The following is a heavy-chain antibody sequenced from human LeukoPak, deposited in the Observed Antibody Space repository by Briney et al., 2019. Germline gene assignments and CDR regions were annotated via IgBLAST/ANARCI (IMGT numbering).Heavy chain of an antibody. CDR2: IKSKTDGGTT. CDR1: GFTFSNAW. D-gene: IGHD5-12*01. J-gene: IGHJ4*02. CDR3: TTDSLATMNAFDY. V-gene: IGHV3-15*01. Sequence: PGGSLRLSCAASGFTFSNAWMSWVRQAPGKGLEWVGRIKSKTDGGTTDYAAPVKGRFTISRDDSKNTLYLQMNSLKTEDTAVYYCTTDSLATMNAFDYWGQGTLVTVSS.